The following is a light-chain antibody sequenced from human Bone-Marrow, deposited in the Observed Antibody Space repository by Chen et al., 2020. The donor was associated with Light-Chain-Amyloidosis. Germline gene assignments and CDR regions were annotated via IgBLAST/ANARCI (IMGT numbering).Light chain of an antibody. V-gene: IGLV3-25*03. CDR3: QSADSSGTYEVI. Sequence: SYELTQPPSVSVSPGQTARITCSGEDLPTKYAYWYQRKPGKAPVLVIHRDTERPSGISERFSGSSSGTTATLTISGVQAEDEADYHCQSADSSGTYEVIFGGGTKLTVL. J-gene: IGLJ2*01. CDR2: RDT. CDR1: DLPTKY.